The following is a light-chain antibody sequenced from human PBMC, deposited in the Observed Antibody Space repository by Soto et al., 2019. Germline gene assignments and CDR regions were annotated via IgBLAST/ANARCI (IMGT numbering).Light chain of an antibody. V-gene: IGLV2-23*02. CDR2: EVS. Sequence: QSALTQPASVSGSPGQSITISCTGTSSDVGSYNLVSWYQQHPGKAPKLMIYEVSKRPSGVSNRFSGSESGNTASLTISGLQAEDEADYYCCSYAGSYVVFGGGTKVTVL. J-gene: IGLJ2*01. CDR1: SSDVGSYNL. CDR3: CSYAGSYVV.